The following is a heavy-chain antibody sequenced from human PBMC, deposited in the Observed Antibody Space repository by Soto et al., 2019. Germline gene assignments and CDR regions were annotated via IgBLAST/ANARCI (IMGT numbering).Heavy chain of an antibody. V-gene: IGHV1-3*01. Sequence: ASVKVSCKASGYTFTSYAMHWVRQAPGQRLEWMGWINAGNGNTKYSQKFQGRVTITRDTSASTAYMELSSLRSEDTAVYYCASRLECHNPHRGCRDYYYYGMDVWGQGTTATVSS. J-gene: IGHJ6*02. CDR1: GYTFTSYA. CDR3: ASRLECHNPHRGCRDYYYYGMDV. CDR2: INAGNGNT. D-gene: IGHD3-3*01.